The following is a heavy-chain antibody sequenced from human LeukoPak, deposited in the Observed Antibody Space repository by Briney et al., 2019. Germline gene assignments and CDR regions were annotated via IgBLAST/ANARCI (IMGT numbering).Heavy chain of an antibody. CDR1: GYTFTNND. V-gene: IGHV1-8*01. CDR2: MHPNSDDT. Sequence: ASVKVSCKASGYTFTNNDIHWVRQATGQGLEWMGWMHPNSDDTGYAQKFQGRVTMTRNTSISTAYMELSSLRPEDTAVYYCARDVDSSGYYPDFDYWGQGTLVTVSS. CDR3: ARDVDSSGYYPDFDY. J-gene: IGHJ4*02. D-gene: IGHD3-22*01.